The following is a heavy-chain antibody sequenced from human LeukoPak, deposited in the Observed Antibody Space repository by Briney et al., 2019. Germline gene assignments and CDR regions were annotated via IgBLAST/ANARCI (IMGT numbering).Heavy chain of an antibody. CDR3: ARGRLARIPYFDS. CDR1: GGSISSGSHF. Sequence: SQTLSLTCSVFGGSISSGSHFWSWIRQLPGTGLEWLGYVDYSGTTYYNSSLESRLTLSVDTSNNQFSLDLRSMTAADTAVYYCARGRLARIPYFDSWGQGALVAVSS. V-gene: IGHV4-31*03. D-gene: IGHD6-19*01. CDR2: VDYSGTT. J-gene: IGHJ4*02.